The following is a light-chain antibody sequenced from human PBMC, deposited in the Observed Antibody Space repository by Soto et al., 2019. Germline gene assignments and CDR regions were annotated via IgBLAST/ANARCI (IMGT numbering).Light chain of an antibody. V-gene: IGKV1-39*01. J-gene: IGKJ2*03. CDR2: DAS. Sequence: DIQMTQSPSSLSASVGDRVTITCRASQTISTYLNWYQQKPGKAPRLLIYDASSLLSGVPSRFSGSGSGTDFTLTIASLQPEDFSTYYCQQSDSTPYRFGQGTKVEI. CDR3: QQSDSTPYR. CDR1: QTISTY.